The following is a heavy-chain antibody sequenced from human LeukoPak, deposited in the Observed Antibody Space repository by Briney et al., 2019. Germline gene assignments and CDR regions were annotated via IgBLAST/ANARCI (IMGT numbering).Heavy chain of an antibody. CDR2: ISASGGGT. CDR1: GLTFSSSA. Sequence: GGSLRLSCAASGLTFSSSAMSWVRQVPGKGLEWVSGISASGGGTYYADSVKGRFTISRDNSKNTLYLQMNSLRAEDTAVYYCARDRGGHYGTGPLYYGMDVWGQGTTVTVSS. CDR3: ARDRGGHYGTGPLYYGMDV. J-gene: IGHJ6*02. V-gene: IGHV3-23*01. D-gene: IGHD4-17*01.